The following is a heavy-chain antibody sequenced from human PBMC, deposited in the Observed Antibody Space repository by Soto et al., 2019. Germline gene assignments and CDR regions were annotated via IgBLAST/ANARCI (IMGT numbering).Heavy chain of an antibody. D-gene: IGHD6-19*01. Sequence: PGGSLRLSCAASGLTFDDYTMHWVRQAPWKGLEWVSLISWDGGSTYYADSVKGRFTISRDNSKNSLYLQMNSLRTEDTALYYCAKDLNSIAVAGPITFDYWGQGTLVTVSS. V-gene: IGHV3-43*01. CDR2: ISWDGGST. CDR1: GLTFDDYT. CDR3: AKDLNSIAVAGPITFDY. J-gene: IGHJ4*02.